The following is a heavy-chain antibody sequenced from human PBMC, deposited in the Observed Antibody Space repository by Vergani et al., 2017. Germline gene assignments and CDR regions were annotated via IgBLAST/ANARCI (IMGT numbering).Heavy chain of an antibody. CDR3: AKDISPGSGYYMDV. Sequence: EVQLVESGGGLVQPGGSLRLSCAASGFTFSSYSMNWVRQAPGKGLEWVSYISSSSSTIYYADSVKGRFTISRDNAKNSLYLQMNSLRAEDTALYYCAKDISPGSGYYMDVWGKGTTVTVSS. CDR2: ISSSSSTI. J-gene: IGHJ6*03. CDR1: GFTFSSYS. V-gene: IGHV3-48*01.